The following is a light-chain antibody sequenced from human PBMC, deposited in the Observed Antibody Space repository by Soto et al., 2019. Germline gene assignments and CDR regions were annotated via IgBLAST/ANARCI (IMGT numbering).Light chain of an antibody. CDR1: QSVSSSY. J-gene: IGKJ4*01. V-gene: IGKV3-20*01. CDR3: QQYGSSPPLT. CDR2: GAS. Sequence: EIVMTQSPATLSVSPGERATLSCRASQSVSSSYLAWYQQKPGQAPRLLIYGASSRAPGIPDRFSGSGTGTDFTLTISRLEPEDFAVYYCQQYGSSPPLTFGGGTKVDIK.